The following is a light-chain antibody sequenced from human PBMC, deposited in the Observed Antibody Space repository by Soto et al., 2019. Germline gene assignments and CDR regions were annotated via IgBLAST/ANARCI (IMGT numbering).Light chain of an antibody. J-gene: IGLJ1*01. CDR1: SSNLGDNT. Sequence: QSVLTQPPSASGTPGQRVTFFCSTSSSNLGDNTVNWYQHVPGTAPKLLIYSYDQRPSGVPDRFSGSRSGTSASLAISGLQSEDEADYYCAAWDATLDGYVFGTGTKVTVL. V-gene: IGLV1-44*01. CDR3: AAWDATLDGYV. CDR2: SYD.